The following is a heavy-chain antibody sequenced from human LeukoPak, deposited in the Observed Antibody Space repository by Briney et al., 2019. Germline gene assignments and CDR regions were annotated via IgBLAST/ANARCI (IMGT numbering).Heavy chain of an antibody. CDR3: ATAPYDSSGYYYYYFDY. Sequence: ASVKVSCKVSGYTLTELSMHWVRQAPGKGLEWMGDSDPEDHETVYAQKFQGRVTMTEDTSTDTAYMELSSLRSEDTAVYYCATAPYDSSGYYYYYFDYWGQGTLVTVSS. J-gene: IGHJ4*02. D-gene: IGHD3-22*01. CDR2: SDPEDHET. CDR1: GYTLTELS. V-gene: IGHV1-24*01.